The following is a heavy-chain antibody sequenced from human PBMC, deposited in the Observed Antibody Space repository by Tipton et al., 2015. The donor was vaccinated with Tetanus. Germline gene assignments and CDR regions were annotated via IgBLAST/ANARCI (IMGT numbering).Heavy chain of an antibody. CDR2: IWYDGSNK. CDR3: ARDGGTDYYGSGSYPGFDY. J-gene: IGHJ4*02. Sequence: QLVQSGGGVVQPGRSLRLSCAASGFTFSSYGMHWVRQAPGKGLEWVAVIWYDGSNKYYADSVKGRFTISRDNSKNTLYLQMNSLRAEDTAVYYCARDGGTDYYGSGSYPGFDYWGQGTLVTVSS. CDR1: GFTFSSYG. D-gene: IGHD3-10*01. V-gene: IGHV3-33*01.